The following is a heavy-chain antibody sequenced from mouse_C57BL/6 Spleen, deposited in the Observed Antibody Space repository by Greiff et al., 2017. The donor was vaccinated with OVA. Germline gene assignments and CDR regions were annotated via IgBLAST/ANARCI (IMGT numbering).Heavy chain of an antibody. CDR1: GYTFTSYW. D-gene: IGHD1-2*01. Sequence: QVQLQQPGAELVKPGASVKMSCKASGYTFTSYWITWVKQRPGQGLEWIGDIYPGSGSTNYNEKFKSKATLTVDTSSSTAYMQLSSLTSEDSAVYYCARVITTVPWFAYWGQGTLVTVSA. CDR3: ARVITTVPWFAY. CDR2: IYPGSGST. J-gene: IGHJ3*01. V-gene: IGHV1-55*01.